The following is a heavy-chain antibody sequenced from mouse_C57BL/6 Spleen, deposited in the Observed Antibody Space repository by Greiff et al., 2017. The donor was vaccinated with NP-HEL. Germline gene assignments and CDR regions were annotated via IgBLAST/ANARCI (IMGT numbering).Heavy chain of an antibody. CDR3: ARWNGNYPYYYAMDY. J-gene: IGHJ4*01. CDR1: GYSFTGYY. D-gene: IGHD2-1*01. CDR2: INPSTGGT. Sequence: EVKLMESGPELVKPGASVKISCKASGYSFTGYYMNWVKQSPEKSLEWIGEINPSTGGTTYNQKFKAKATLTVEKSSSTAYMQLKSLTSEDSAVYYCARWNGNYPYYYAMDYWGQGTSVTVSS. V-gene: IGHV1-42*01.